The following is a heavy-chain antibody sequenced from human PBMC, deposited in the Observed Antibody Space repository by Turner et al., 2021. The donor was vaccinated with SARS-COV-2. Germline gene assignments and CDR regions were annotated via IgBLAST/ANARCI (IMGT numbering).Heavy chain of an antibody. Sequence: QVQLQQWGAGLLKPSETLSLTCAVYVVSFSGYYWSWIRQPPGKGLEWIGEINHSGSTNYNPSLKSRVTISVDTSKNQFSLKLSSVTAADTAVYYCARGIKGVLMSGRYYYYGMDVWGQGTTVTVSS. CDR1: VVSFSGYY. CDR3: ARGIKGVLMSGRYYYYGMDV. D-gene: IGHD1-26*01. V-gene: IGHV4-34*01. CDR2: INHSGST. J-gene: IGHJ6*02.